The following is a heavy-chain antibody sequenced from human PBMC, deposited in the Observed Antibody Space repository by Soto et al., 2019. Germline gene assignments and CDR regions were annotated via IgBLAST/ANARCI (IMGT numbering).Heavy chain of an antibody. CDR1: RAFINSGGFY. V-gene: IGHV4-31*03. J-gene: IGHJ5*02. CDR3: VRGGIAGHWFDP. CDR2: LFHSGST. D-gene: IGHD2-21*01. Sequence: QVQLQESGPGLVQPSETLSLTCSVSRAFINSGGFYYSWIRQPPGKGLEWLGYLFHSGSTLYTPSLRGRLTLSADTSRNQLSLHLTSVTAADTAVYYCVRGGIAGHWFDPWGQGILVTVSS.